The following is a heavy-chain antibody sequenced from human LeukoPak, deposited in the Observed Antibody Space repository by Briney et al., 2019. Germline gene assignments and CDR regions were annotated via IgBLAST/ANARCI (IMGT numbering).Heavy chain of an antibody. CDR2: IYPGDSDT. D-gene: IGHD3-9*01. CDR3: QKTAYDILTGYYADY. Sequence: GESLKISCKGSGYSFTSYWICWVRQMPGKGLEWMGIIYPGDSDTRYSPSFQGQVTISADKSISTPYLQWSSLKASDTVFFYKQKTAYDILTGYYADYWGQGTLVTVSS. V-gene: IGHV5-51*01. J-gene: IGHJ4*02. CDR1: GYSFTSYW.